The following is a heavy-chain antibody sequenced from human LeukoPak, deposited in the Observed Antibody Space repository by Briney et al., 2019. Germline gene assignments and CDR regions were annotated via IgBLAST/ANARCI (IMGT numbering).Heavy chain of an antibody. Sequence: ASVKVSCKASGYTFTSYGISWVRQAPGQGLEWMGWISAYNGNTNYAQKLQGRVTITADKSTSTAYMELSSLRSEDTAVYYCARGLYSSSWYRGYYYYGMDVWGQGTTVTVSS. CDR2: ISAYNGNT. V-gene: IGHV1-18*01. D-gene: IGHD6-13*01. CDR3: ARGLYSSSWYRGYYYYGMDV. J-gene: IGHJ6*02. CDR1: GYTFTSYG.